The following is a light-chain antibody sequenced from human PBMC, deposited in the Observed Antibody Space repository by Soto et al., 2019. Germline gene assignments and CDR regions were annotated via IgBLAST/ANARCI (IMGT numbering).Light chain of an antibody. V-gene: IGKV3-20*01. CDR3: QQYDSSPKT. Sequence: EIVLTQSPGTLSLSPGERATLSCRASQSVSSSYLAWYQHKPGQAPRLLIYGASSRATGIPDRFSGSGSGKDFTLTISRLEPEDFAVYYCQQYDSSPKTFGQGTKVEI. J-gene: IGKJ1*01. CDR1: QSVSSSY. CDR2: GAS.